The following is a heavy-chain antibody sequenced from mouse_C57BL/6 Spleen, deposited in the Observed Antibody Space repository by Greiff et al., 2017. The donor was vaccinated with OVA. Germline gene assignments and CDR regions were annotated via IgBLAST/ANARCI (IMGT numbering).Heavy chain of an antibody. CDR2: IDPSDSYT. V-gene: IGHV1-69*01. CDR1: GYTFTSYW. CDR3: ARRITTVVEGGYFDV. J-gene: IGHJ1*03. Sequence: QVQLKQPGAELVMPGASVKLSCKASGYTFTSYWMHWVKQRPGQGLEWIGEIDPSDSYTNYNQKFKGKSTLTVDKSSSTAYVQLSSLTSEDSAVYYCARRITTVVEGGYFDVWGTGTTVTVSS. D-gene: IGHD1-1*01.